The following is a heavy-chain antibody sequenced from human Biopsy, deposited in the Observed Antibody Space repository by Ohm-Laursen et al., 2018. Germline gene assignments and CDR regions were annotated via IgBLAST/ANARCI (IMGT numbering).Heavy chain of an antibody. D-gene: IGHD3-10*01. CDR3: ARDPRYGYGSYFDY. Sequence: ASVKVSCKASGYTFTGYCMHWVRQAPGQGLEWMGWINPNSGVTNYAQRFQGRVTTTRDTSISTAYMELSRLRSDDTAVYYCARDPRYGYGSYFDYWGQGTLVAVSS. J-gene: IGHJ4*02. V-gene: IGHV1-2*02. CDR1: GYTFTGYC. CDR2: INPNSGVT.